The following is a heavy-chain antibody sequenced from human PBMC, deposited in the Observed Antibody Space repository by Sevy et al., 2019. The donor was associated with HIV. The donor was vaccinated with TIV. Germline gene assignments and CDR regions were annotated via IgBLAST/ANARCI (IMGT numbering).Heavy chain of an antibody. CDR1: GFTLSSYI. D-gene: IGHD2-21*02. V-gene: IGHV3-30*04. CDR3: ARGFYCGGDCYGGHDY. J-gene: IGHJ4*02. CDR2: ISDDGRKK. Sequence: GGSLRLSCAASGFTLSSYILHWVHQAPGKGLEWVAGISDDGRKKYYADSVKGRFTISRDNSKNTLYLQMNSLRAEDTAMYYCARGFYCGGDCYGGHDYWGQGTLVTVSS.